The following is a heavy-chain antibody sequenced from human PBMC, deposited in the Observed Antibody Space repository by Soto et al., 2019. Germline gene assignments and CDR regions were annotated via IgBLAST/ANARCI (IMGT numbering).Heavy chain of an antibody. V-gene: IGHV1-69*12. CDR2: IIPIFGTA. Sequence: QVQLVQSGAEVKKPGSSVKVSCKASGGTFSSYAISWVRQAPGQGLEWMGGIIPIFGTANYAQKFQGRVTITADEYTSTAYMELSSLRSEDTAVYYCASMGGRWLQLGLNLDYWGQGTLVTVSS. CDR1: GGTFSSYA. CDR3: ASMGGRWLQLGLNLDY. J-gene: IGHJ4*02. D-gene: IGHD5-12*01.